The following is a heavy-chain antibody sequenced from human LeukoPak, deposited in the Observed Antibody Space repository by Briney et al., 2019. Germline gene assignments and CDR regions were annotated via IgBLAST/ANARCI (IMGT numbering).Heavy chain of an antibody. J-gene: IGHJ4*02. CDR2: SHHSGSS. CDR1: GGSMTLGGYY. V-gene: IGHV4-31*03. CDR3: ATDSGYCVGGSCYLGN. D-gene: IGHD2-15*01. Sequence: SSETLSLTCSVSGGSMTLGGYYWSWIRQHPEKGLEWIGYSHHSGSSFYNPSLKSRVTISVDTSKNQFSLTLTTVTAADTAVYYCATDSGYCVGGSCYLGNWGQGIQVTVSS.